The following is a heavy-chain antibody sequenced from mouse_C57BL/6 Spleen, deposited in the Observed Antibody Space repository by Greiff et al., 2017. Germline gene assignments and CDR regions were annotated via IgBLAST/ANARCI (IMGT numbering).Heavy chain of an antibody. D-gene: IGHD2-3*01. CDR1: GYAFSSSW. CDR3: ASDGYYRYFDV. V-gene: IGHV1-82*01. CDR2: IYPGDGDT. J-gene: IGHJ1*03. Sequence: QVQLQQSGPELVKPGASVKISCKASGYAFSSSWMNWVKQRPGKGLEWIGRIYPGDGDTNYNGKFKGKDTLTADKSSSTAYMQLSSLTSEDSAVYFCASDGYYRYFDVWGTGTTVTVSS.